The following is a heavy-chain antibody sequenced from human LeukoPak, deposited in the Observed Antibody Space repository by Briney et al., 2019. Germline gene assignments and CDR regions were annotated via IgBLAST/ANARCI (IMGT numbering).Heavy chain of an antibody. CDR1: GYIFTTYW. CDR2: IYPDDSDT. Sequence: GESLKISCKGSGYIFTTYWIGWVRQMPGKGPEWMGIIYPDDSDTRYSPSFQGQVTISADKSINTAYLQWSSLRASDTAMYYCARLLYYFDSSGYYYAPKAFDIWGQGTMVTVSS. J-gene: IGHJ3*02. CDR3: ARLLYYFDSSGYYYAPKAFDI. V-gene: IGHV5-51*01. D-gene: IGHD3-22*01.